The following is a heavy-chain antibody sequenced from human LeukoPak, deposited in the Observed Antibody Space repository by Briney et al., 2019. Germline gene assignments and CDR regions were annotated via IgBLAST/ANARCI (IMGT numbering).Heavy chain of an antibody. J-gene: IGHJ4*02. CDR1: GFTFSSYS. CDR2: ISGGDGTT. CDR3: AKAGSLDIAARPNY. V-gene: IGHV3-23*01. Sequence: GGSLRLSCAASGFTFSSYSMNWVRQAPGKGLEWVSGISGGDGTTFYADSVKGRFTISRDNSKNTLYLQMNSLRAEDTAVYYCAKAGSLDIAARPNYWGQGTLVTVSS. D-gene: IGHD6-6*01.